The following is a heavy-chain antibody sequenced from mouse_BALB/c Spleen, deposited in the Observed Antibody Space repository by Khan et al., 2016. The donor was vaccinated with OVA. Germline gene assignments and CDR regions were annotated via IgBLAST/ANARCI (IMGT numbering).Heavy chain of an antibody. CDR2: INPSDSET. CDR3: ARSETYGDDPSWFAY. D-gene: IGHD2-2*01. J-gene: IGHJ3*01. V-gene: IGHV1-52*01. Sequence: QVQLKESGAELVRPGASVKLSCKASGYTFTSYWMNWVRQRPRQGLEWIGKINPSDSETHYNQMFKDKATLTVDKSSGTAYMQLSSLTSEDSAVYYGARSETYGDDPSWFAYWGQGTLVTVSA. CDR1: GYTFTSYW.